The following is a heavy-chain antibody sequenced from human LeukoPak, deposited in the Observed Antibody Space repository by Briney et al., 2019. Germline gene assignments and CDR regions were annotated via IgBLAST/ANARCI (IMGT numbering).Heavy chain of an antibody. D-gene: IGHD4/OR15-4a*01. V-gene: IGHV3-23*01. Sequence: GGSLRLSCAASGFTFSNYPMIWVRQAPGKGLEWVSAISAGGTDTYYADSVKGRFTIFRDNSKNTLYLQINSLRAEDTAVYYCAKGAPPGYWGQGTLVTVSS. CDR2: ISAGGTDT. CDR1: GFTFSNYP. CDR3: AKGAPPGY. J-gene: IGHJ4*02.